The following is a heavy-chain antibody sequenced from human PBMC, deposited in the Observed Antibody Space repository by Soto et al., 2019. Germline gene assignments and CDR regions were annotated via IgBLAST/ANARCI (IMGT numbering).Heavy chain of an antibody. Sequence: QAQLVQSGGGVVQPGRSLRLSCAASGFLFNSYPMHWVRQAPGKGLEWVARVSSEGTRTVYADSVKGRFTVSRDNSKNTLYLQINNLRPGDTAVYYCARDWLRRDDILTPSWNFNLWGQGTLVTAS. CDR1: GFLFNSYP. CDR2: VSSEGTRT. CDR3: ARDWLRRDDILTPSWNFNL. J-gene: IGHJ2*01. V-gene: IGHV3-30-3*01. D-gene: IGHD3-9*01.